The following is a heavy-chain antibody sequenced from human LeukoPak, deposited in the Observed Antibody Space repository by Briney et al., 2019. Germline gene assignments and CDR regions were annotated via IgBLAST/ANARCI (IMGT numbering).Heavy chain of an antibody. CDR3: AELGITMIGGV. Sequence: GGSLRLSCAAAGFTFRSYGMSWVRQAPGKGLEWVSTISGSGGSTYYTDSVKGRFTIPRDSSKNTLYLQMNSLRAEDTAVYYCAELGITMIGGVWGKGTTVTISS. D-gene: IGHD3-10*02. J-gene: IGHJ6*04. CDR1: GFTFRSYG. V-gene: IGHV3-23*01. CDR2: ISGSGGST.